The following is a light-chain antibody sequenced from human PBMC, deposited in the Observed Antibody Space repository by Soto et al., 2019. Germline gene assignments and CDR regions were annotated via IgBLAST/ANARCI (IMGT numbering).Light chain of an antibody. Sequence: QSALTQPASVSGSPGQSITISCTGTSSDVGGYNYVSWYQQHPGKAPKLMIYDVNTRPSGVSNRFSGSKSGNTASLTISGLQAEDEAHYYCSSYTSSISFGGGTKLTV. CDR2: DVN. CDR3: SSYTSSIS. CDR1: SSDVGGYNY. V-gene: IGLV2-14*01. J-gene: IGLJ2*01.